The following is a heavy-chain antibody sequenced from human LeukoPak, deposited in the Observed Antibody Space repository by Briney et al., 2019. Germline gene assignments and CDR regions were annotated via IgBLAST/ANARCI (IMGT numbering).Heavy chain of an antibody. J-gene: IGHJ4*02. V-gene: IGHV1-2*02. CDR1: GGTFSSYA. D-gene: IGHD5-24*01. CDR2: INPNSGGT. CDR3: AREGARRDGYNFYYFDY. Sequence: ASVKVSCKASGGTFSSYAISWVRQAPGQGLEWMGWINPNSGGTNYAHKFQGRVTMTRDTSISTAYMELSRLRSDDTAVYHCAREGARRDGYNFYYFDYWGQGTLVTVSS.